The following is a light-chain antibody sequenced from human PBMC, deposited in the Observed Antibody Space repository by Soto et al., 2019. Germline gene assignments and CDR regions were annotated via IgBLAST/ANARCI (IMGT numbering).Light chain of an antibody. CDR2: AAS. V-gene: IGKV1-39*01. CDR3: QHSYSIPHT. CDR1: QNINTY. Sequence: DIQMTQSPSSLSATVGDRVTITCRASQNINTYLNWFQQKVGKAPKLLIYAASTLQSGVPSRFSGSGSGTDFTLTISSLQPEDFATYYCQHSYSIPHTFGQGTKLEIK. J-gene: IGKJ2*01.